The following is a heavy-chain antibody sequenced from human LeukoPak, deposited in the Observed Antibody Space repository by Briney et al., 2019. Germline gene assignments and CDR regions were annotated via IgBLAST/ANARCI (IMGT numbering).Heavy chain of an antibody. D-gene: IGHD3-22*01. CDR2: IIPIFGTA. CDR3: AADYYDSSGYYSIFDY. V-gene: IGHV1-69*13. Sequence: SVKVSCKASGGTISSYAISWVRQAPGQGLEWMGGIIPIFGTANYAQKFQGRVTITADESTSTAYMELSSLRSEDTAVYYCAADYYDSSGYYSIFDYWGQGTLVTVSS. J-gene: IGHJ4*02. CDR1: GGTISSYA.